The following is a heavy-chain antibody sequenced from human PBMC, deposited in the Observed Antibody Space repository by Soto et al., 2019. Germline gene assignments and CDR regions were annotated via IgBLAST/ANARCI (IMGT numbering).Heavy chain of an antibody. V-gene: IGHV1-8*01. J-gene: IGHJ4*02. CDR2: MNPNSGNT. Sequence: ASVKVSCKASGYTFTSYDINLVRQATGQGLEWMGWMNPNSGNTGYAQKFQGRVTMTRNTSISTAYMELSSLRSEDTAVYYCARRTKRDRILDYCGQGTLVTVSS. CDR1: GYTFTSYD. D-gene: IGHD3-3*01. CDR3: ARRTKRDRILDY.